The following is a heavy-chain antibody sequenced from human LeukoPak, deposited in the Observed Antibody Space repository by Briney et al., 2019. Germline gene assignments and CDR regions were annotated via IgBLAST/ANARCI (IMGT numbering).Heavy chain of an antibody. V-gene: IGHV3-66*01. D-gene: IGHD3-22*01. CDR1: GFTFSSYA. Sequence: AGGSLRLSCVVSGFTFSSYAMSWVRQAPGKGLEWVSVIYSDGSTYYADSVKGRFTISRDNSKNTLYLQINSLRAEDTAVYYCARDYNYYHSSGYWYYFDYWGQGTLVTVSS. J-gene: IGHJ4*02. CDR2: IYSDGST. CDR3: ARDYNYYHSSGYWYYFDY.